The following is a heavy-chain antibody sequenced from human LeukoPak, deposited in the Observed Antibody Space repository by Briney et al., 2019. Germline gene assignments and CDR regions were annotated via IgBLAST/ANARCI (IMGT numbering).Heavy chain of an antibody. D-gene: IGHD3-9*01. CDR2: INPNSGGT. CDR1: GYTFTGYY. CDR3: ARDLYDILTGYTD. Sequence: ASVKVSYKASGYTFTGYYMHWVRQAPGQGLEWMGWINPNSGGTNYAQKFQGRVAMTRDTSISTAYMELSRLRSDDTAVYYCARDLYDILTGYTDWGQGTLVTVSS. V-gene: IGHV1-2*02. J-gene: IGHJ4*02.